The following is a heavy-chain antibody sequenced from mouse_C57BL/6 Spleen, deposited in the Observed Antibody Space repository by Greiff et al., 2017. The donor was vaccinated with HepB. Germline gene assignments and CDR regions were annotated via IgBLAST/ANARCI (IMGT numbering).Heavy chain of an antibody. D-gene: IGHD1-1*01. J-gene: IGHJ4*01. CDR2: ISSGSSTI. Sequence: EVQWVESGGGLVKPGGSLKLSCAASGFTFSDYGMHWVRQAPEKGLEWVAYISSGSSTIYYADTVKGRFTISRDNAKNTLFLQMTSLRSEDTAMYYCARRTTVVAHYAMDYWGQGTSVTVSS. CDR1: GFTFSDYG. CDR3: ARRTTVVAHYAMDY. V-gene: IGHV5-17*01.